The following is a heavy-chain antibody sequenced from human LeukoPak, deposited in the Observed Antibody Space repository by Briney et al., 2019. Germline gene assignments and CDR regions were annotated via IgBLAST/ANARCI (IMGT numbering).Heavy chain of an antibody. CDR3: ARALTGDLRRFDY. D-gene: IGHD7-27*01. Sequence: SETLSLTCAVYGGSFSGYYWSWIRQPPGKGLEWIGEINHSGSTNYTPSLQSRVTISVDTSKNQFSLKLSSVTPEDTAVYYCARALTGDLRRFDYWGQGTLVTVSS. CDR2: INHSGST. CDR1: GGSFSGYY. J-gene: IGHJ4*02. V-gene: IGHV4-34*01.